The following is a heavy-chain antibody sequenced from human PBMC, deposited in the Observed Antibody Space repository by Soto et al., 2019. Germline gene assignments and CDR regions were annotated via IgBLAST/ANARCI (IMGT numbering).Heavy chain of an antibody. V-gene: IGHV1-69*12. J-gene: IGHJ6*02. Sequence: QVQLVQSGAEVKKPGSSVKVSCKSSGGTFSTYAISWVRQAPGQGLEWMGGIIPIFSTANYAQKFQGRVTTTADESTTTXXXEXXSLRSEDTAVYYCARDEMVVATGSRTWHYYYGMDVWGQGTTVTVSS. CDR1: GGTFSTYA. CDR2: IIPIFSTA. D-gene: IGHD2-15*01. CDR3: ARDEMVVATGSRTWHYYYGMDV.